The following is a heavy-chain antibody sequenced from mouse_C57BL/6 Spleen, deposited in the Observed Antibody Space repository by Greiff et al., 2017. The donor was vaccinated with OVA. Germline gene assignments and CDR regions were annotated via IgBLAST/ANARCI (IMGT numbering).Heavy chain of an antibody. CDR1: GYTFTSYW. D-gene: IGHD2-4*01. V-gene: IGHV1-50*01. CDR3: ARRGYDYGNY. Sequence: QVQLEQSGAELVKPGASVKLSCKASGYTFTSYWMQWVKQRPGQGLEWIGEIDPSDSYTNYNQKFKGKATLTVDTSSSTAYMQRSSLTSEDSAVYYSARRGYDYGNYWGQGTPLTVSS. J-gene: IGHJ2*01. CDR2: IDPSDSYT.